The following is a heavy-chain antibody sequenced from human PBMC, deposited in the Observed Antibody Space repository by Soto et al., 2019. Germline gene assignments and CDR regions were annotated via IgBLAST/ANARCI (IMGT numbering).Heavy chain of an antibody. CDR3: ARHRGDLYGGVDY. CDR2: IYYSGST. Sequence: QLQLQESGPGLVKPSETLSLTCTVSGGSISSSSYYWGWIRQPPGKGLEWIGSIYYSGSTYYNPSLKSRVTISVDTSKNQFSLKLSSVTAADTAVYYCARHRGDLYGGVDYWGQGTLVTVSS. D-gene: IGHD2-2*02. J-gene: IGHJ4*02. CDR1: GGSISSSSYY. V-gene: IGHV4-39*01.